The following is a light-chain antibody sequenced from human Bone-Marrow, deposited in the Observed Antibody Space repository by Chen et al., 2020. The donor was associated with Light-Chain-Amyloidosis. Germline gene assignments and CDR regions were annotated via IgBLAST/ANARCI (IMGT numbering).Light chain of an antibody. CDR3: QQYNNLPLT. CDR2: DAS. V-gene: IGKV1-33*01. Sequence: DIQMTQSPSSLSLSIGDRVTITCQASQDISHYLNWYQQKPGKAPKLLIYDASNLETGVPSRFSGSGFGTEFTFTISSLLPEDIATYYCQQYNNLPLTFGGGTKVEIK. CDR1: QDISHY. J-gene: IGKJ4*01.